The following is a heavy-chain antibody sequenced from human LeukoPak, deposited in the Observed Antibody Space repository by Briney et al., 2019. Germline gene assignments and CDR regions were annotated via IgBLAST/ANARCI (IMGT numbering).Heavy chain of an antibody. D-gene: IGHD1-26*01. CDR2: ISSSGSTI. Sequence: GGSLRLSCAASGFTFSTYEMIWVRQAPGKGLEWVSYISSSGSTIYYADSVKGRFTISRDNAKNSLYLQMNSLRAEDTAVFYCARYTSNVVGKRHYIDHWGQGTLVTVSS. J-gene: IGHJ4*02. V-gene: IGHV3-48*03. CDR1: GFTFSTYE. CDR3: ARYTSNVVGKRHYIDH.